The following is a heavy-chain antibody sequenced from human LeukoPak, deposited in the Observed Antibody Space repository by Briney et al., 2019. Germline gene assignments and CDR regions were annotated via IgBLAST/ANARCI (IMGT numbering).Heavy chain of an antibody. V-gene: IGHV4-59*01. CDR2: IYYSGST. J-gene: IGHJ3*02. Sequence: SETLSLTCTVSGGSISSYYWTWIRQPPGKGLEWIGYIYYSGSTDYNPSLKSRVTISVDTSKNQFSLKLNSVTAADTAVYYCAGTLLLRDAFDIWGQGTMVTVSS. CDR1: GGSISSYY. CDR3: AGTLLLRDAFDI. D-gene: IGHD3-22*01.